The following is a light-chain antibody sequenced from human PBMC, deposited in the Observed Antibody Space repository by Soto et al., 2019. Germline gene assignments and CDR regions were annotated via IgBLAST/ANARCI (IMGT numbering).Light chain of an antibody. CDR1: SSDVGGYNY. Sequence: QSVLTQPASVSGSPGQSITISCTGTSSDVGGYNYVSWYQQHPGKAPKLIIYDVSNRPSGVSNRISGSKSGNTASLTISGLQAEDEADYYCCSYTSSSTWVFGGGTQLT. J-gene: IGLJ3*02. V-gene: IGLV2-14*03. CDR2: DVS. CDR3: CSYTSSSTWV.